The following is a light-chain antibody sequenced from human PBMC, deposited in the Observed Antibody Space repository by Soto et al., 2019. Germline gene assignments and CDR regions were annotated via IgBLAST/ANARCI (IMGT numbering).Light chain of an antibody. Sequence: QSVLTQPASVSGSPGQSITISCTGTSSDVVGYNYVSWYQQHPGKAPKLVIYEVTKRPSGVSNRFSGSKSGNTASLTISGLQAEDETDYYCSSYTSTNHVVFGGGTQLTVL. CDR3: SSYTSTNHVV. CDR1: SSDVVGYNY. CDR2: EVT. V-gene: IGLV2-14*01. J-gene: IGLJ2*01.